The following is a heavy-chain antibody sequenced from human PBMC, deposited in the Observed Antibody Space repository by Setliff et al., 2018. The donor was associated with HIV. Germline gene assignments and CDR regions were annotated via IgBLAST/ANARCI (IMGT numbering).Heavy chain of an antibody. CDR2: IHSSGST. V-gene: IGHV4-4*09. Sequence: SETLSLTCTVSGGSVNDFYCNWIRQPPGKGPEWIGYIHSSGSTIYNPPLKSRITISLDTSKEQFSLELSSSTAADTAVYYCATLDHSGGNFLAYWGQGSLVTSPQ. CDR1: GGSVNDFY. D-gene: IGHD2-21*02. CDR3: ATLDHSGGNFLAY. J-gene: IGHJ4*02.